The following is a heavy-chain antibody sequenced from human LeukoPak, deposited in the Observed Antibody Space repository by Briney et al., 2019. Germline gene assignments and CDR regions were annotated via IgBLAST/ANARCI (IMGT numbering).Heavy chain of an antibody. CDR3: ARVMELHVYYYYGMDV. V-gene: IGHV3-30-3*01. Sequence: GRSLRLSCAASGFTFSSYAMHWVRQAPGKGLEWMAVISSDGSNKYYADSVKGRFTISRDNSKNTFYLQMNSLRAEDTAVYYCARVMELHVYYYYGMDVWGQGTTVTVSS. CDR2: ISSDGSNK. CDR1: GFTFSSYA. J-gene: IGHJ6*02. D-gene: IGHD1-7*01.